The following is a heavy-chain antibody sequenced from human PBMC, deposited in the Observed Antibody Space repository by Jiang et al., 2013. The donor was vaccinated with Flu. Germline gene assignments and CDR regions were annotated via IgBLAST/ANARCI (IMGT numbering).Heavy chain of an antibody. CDR3: ASANMVGASTPRYFDS. CDR2: LIPMFGTT. CDR1: GGAFTSHA. J-gene: IGHJ4*02. Sequence: KPGSSVRVSCRASGGAFTSHAFTWVRLAPGQGLEWLGTLIPMFGTTKFGQRFQGRVAITGDASTDTAYMELTSLRLDDTAVYYCASANMVGASTPRYFDSWGQGSLVSVSS. V-gene: IGHV1-69*15. D-gene: IGHD4/OR15-4a*01.